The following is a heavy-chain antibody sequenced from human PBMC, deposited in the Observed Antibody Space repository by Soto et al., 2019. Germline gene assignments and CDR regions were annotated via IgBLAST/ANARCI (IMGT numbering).Heavy chain of an antibody. D-gene: IGHD5-18*01. V-gene: IGHV4-39*01. CDR2: IYYSGST. Sequence: SETMSLTCTVSGGSISSSSYYWGWIRQPPGKGLEWIGSIYYSGSTYYNPSLKSRVTISVDTSKNQFSLKLSSVTAADTAVYYCARRGYSYGSPPNWFDPWGQGTLVTVS. CDR3: ARRGYSYGSPPNWFDP. J-gene: IGHJ5*02. CDR1: GGSISSSSYY.